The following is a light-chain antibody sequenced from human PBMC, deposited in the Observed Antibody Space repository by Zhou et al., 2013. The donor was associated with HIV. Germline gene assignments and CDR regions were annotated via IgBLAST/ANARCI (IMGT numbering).Light chain of an antibody. CDR2: KAS. V-gene: IGKV1-5*03. CDR3: QQYNSYSET. CDR1: QSISSW. Sequence: DIQMTQSPSTLSASVGDRVIITCRASQSISSWLAWYQQKPGKAPKLLIYKASSLESEVPSRFSGSGSGTEFTLTISSLQPDDFATYYCQQYNSYSETFGQGTKVEIK. J-gene: IGKJ1*01.